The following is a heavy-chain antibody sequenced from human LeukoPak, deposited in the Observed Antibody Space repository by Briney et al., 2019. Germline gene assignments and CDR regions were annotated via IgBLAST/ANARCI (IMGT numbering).Heavy chain of an antibody. V-gene: IGHV3-48*02. CDR3: ARATNQEY. D-gene: IGHD2-8*01. CDR1: GFTFSSYH. J-gene: IGHJ4*02. CDR2: ISSSSRTI. Sequence: PGGSLRLSCAASGFTFSSYHMNWVRQAPGKGLEWVSYISSSSRTIHYTDSVKGRFTISRDNAKNSLYLQMNSLRDEDTAVYYCARATNQEYWGQGTLVTVSS.